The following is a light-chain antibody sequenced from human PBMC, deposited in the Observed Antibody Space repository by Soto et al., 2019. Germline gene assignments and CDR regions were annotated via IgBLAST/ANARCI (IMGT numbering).Light chain of an antibody. CDR2: GAS. J-gene: IGKJ1*01. Sequence: EIVLTQSPGTLSLSPGERATLSCRASQSVSSSYLAWYQQKPGQAPRLLIYGASSRATGIPDRFSGSGSGTDFTLTISRLEPDDFGVYYCQQYGSSPWTFGQGTKVDIK. CDR3: QQYGSSPWT. CDR1: QSVSSSY. V-gene: IGKV3-20*01.